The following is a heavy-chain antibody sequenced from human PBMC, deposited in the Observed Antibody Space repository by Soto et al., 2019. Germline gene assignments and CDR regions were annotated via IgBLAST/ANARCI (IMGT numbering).Heavy chain of an antibody. CDR2: IKQDGSEK. CDR3: ERGAKQQLVDY. Sequence: EVQLVESGGGLVQPGGSLRLSCAASGFTFSRYWMSWVRQAPGKGLEWVANIKQDGSEKYYVDSVKGRFTISRDNAKNSLYLQMNSLRAEDTAVYYCERGAKQQLVDYWGQGTLVTVSS. J-gene: IGHJ4*02. D-gene: IGHD6-13*01. V-gene: IGHV3-7*03. CDR1: GFTFSRYW.